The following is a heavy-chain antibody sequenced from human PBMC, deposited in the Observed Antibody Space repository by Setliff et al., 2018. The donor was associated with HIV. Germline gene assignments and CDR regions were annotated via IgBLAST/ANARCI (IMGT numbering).Heavy chain of an antibody. CDR2: VYPGDSDT. V-gene: IGHV5-51*01. CDR1: GYNFATYW. D-gene: IGHD5-12*01. Sequence: GESLKISCKASGYNFATYWIGWVRQMPGKGLEWMGIVYPGDSDTRYSPSFEGQVTISADKSISTAYLQWSSLKASDSAMYYCARLLNGYNSYDYYYMDVWGKGTTVTVSS. CDR3: ARLLNGYNSYDYYYMDV. J-gene: IGHJ6*03.